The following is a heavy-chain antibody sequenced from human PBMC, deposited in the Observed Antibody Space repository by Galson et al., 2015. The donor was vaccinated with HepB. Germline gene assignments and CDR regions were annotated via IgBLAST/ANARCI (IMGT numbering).Heavy chain of an antibody. V-gene: IGHV3-23*01. CDR3: AKTDSGYYLDAFDI. J-gene: IGHJ3*02. D-gene: IGHD3-22*01. CDR2: ISGSGGTT. CDR1: GFTFKHYA. Sequence: SLRLSCAASGFTFKHYAMNWVRQAPGKGLEWVSGISGSGGTTYYGDSVKGRFTISRDNSKNTLYLQMNSLRADDTAVYYCAKTDSGYYLDAFDIWGQGTMVTVSS.